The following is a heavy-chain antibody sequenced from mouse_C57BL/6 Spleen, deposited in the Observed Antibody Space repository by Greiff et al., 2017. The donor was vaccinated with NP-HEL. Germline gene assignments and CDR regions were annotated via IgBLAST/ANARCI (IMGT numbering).Heavy chain of an antibody. V-gene: IGHV1-81*01. CDR3: ARDGGNYPGGAMDY. CDR2: IYPRSGNT. J-gene: IGHJ4*01. CDR1: GYTFTSYG. Sequence: QVQLQQSGAELARPGASVKLSCKASGYTFTSYGISWVKQRTGQGLEWIGEIYPRSGNTYYNEKFKGKATLTADKSSSTAYMELRSLTSEDSAVYFCARDGGNYPGGAMDYWGQGTSVTVSS. D-gene: IGHD2-1*01.